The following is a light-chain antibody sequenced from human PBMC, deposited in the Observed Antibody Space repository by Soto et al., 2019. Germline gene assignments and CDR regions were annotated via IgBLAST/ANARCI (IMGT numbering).Light chain of an antibody. CDR3: QQYDSYSWT. Sequence: DIQMTQSPSTLSASVGERVTITCRASQSVGNWLAWYQQKPGKAPNLLIYDVSSLESGVPSGFSGSGSGTEFILTISSLQPDDFATYYCQQYDSYSWTFGQGTKVDNK. CDR2: DVS. CDR1: QSVGNW. V-gene: IGKV1-5*01. J-gene: IGKJ1*01.